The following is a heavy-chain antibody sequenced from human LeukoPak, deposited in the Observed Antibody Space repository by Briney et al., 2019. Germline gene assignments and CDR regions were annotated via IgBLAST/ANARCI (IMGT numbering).Heavy chain of an antibody. D-gene: IGHD3-3*01. CDR1: GFSFSSYW. CDR2: INSDGSST. Sequence: PGGSLRLSCAASGFSFSSYWMHWVRQAPGKGLVWVSRINSDGSSTTYADSVKGRSSISRDNAKNTLYLHMNSLRAEDTVVYYCARAVRAHPPADFWGQGTLVTVSS. J-gene: IGHJ4*02. V-gene: IGHV3-74*01. CDR3: ARAVRAHPPADF.